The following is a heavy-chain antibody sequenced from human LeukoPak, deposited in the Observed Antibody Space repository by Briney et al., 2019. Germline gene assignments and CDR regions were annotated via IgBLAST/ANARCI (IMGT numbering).Heavy chain of an antibody. CDR2: ISSSSSYI. Sequence: PGGSLRLSCAASGFTFSNAWMNWVRQAPGKGLEWVSSISSSSSYIYYADSVKGRFTISRDNAKNSLYLQMNSLRAEDTAVYYCARNAPGGFGVVSNFDYWGQGTLVTVSS. CDR1: GFTFSNAW. J-gene: IGHJ4*02. V-gene: IGHV3-21*01. D-gene: IGHD3-3*01. CDR3: ARNAPGGFGVVSNFDY.